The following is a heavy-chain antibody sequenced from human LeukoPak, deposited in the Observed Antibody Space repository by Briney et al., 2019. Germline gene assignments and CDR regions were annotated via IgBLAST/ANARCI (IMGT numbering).Heavy chain of an antibody. D-gene: IGHD2-15*01. Sequence: PSETLSLTCTVSGGSISNKYWSWIRQPPGKGLEWIGYIYYSGSTNYNPSLKSRVTILVDTSKNQFSLKLSSVTVADTAVYYCARDIGYCSGGSCYSNLGSFGRNWFDPWGQGTLVTISS. CDR3: ARDIGYCSGGSCYSNLGSFGRNWFDP. J-gene: IGHJ5*02. V-gene: IGHV4-59*01. CDR2: IYYSGST. CDR1: GGSISNKY.